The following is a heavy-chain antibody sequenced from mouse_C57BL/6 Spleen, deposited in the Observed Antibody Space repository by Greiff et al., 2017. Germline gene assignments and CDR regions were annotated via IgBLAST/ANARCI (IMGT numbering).Heavy chain of an antibody. Sequence: QVQLQQPGAELVKPGASVKLSCKASGYTFTRYWMHWVKQRPGQGLEWIGMIHPKSGSTNYNEKFKSKATLTVDKSSSTAYMQLSSRTSEDSAVYYCARGIYYYGSTHYWYFDVWGTGTTVTVSS. D-gene: IGHD1-1*01. CDR2: IHPKSGST. V-gene: IGHV1-64*01. CDR1: GYTFTRYW. CDR3: ARGIYYYGSTHYWYFDV. J-gene: IGHJ1*03.